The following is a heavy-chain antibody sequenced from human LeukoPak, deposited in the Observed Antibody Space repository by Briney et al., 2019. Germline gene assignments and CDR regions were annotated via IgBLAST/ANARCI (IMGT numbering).Heavy chain of an antibody. Sequence: GGSLRLSCEASGFTFSSYAMSWVRQAPGKGLEWVSAISGSGGSTYYTDSVKGRFTISRDNSKNTLYLQMNSLRAEDTAVYYCAKDRVYYYDSSGYYRPLGGFDYWGQGTLVTVSS. CDR1: GFTFSSYA. V-gene: IGHV3-23*01. CDR3: AKDRVYYYDSSGYYRPLGGFDY. D-gene: IGHD3-22*01. CDR2: ISGSGGST. J-gene: IGHJ4*02.